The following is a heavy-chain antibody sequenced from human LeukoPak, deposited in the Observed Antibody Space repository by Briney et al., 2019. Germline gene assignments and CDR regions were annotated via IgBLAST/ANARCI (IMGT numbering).Heavy chain of an antibody. CDR2: IIPIFGTA. V-gene: IGHV1-69*06. D-gene: IGHD6-13*01. CDR1: GGTFSSYA. Sequence: GASVKVSCKASGGTFSSYAISWVRQAPGQGLEWMGRIIPIFGTANYAQKFQGRVTITADKSTSTAYMELSSLRSEDTAVYYCARRSGTGISNYYYYGMDVWGKGTTVTVSS. CDR3: ARRSGTGISNYYYYGMDV. J-gene: IGHJ6*04.